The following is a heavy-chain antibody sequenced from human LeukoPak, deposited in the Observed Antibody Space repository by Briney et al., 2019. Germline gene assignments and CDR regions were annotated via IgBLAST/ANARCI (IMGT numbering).Heavy chain of an antibody. CDR1: GGFISSSNW. Sequence: PSETLSLTCAVSGGFISSSNWWSWVRQPPGKGLEWIGEIYHSGSTNYNPSLKSRVTISVDKSKNQFSLKLSSVTAADTAVYYCASRQGIAAAGTGGFDYWGQGTLVTVSS. V-gene: IGHV4-4*02. CDR2: IYHSGST. D-gene: IGHD6-13*01. J-gene: IGHJ4*02. CDR3: ASRQGIAAAGTGGFDY.